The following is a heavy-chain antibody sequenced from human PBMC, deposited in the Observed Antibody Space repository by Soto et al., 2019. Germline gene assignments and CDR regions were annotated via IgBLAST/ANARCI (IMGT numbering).Heavy chain of an antibody. CDR1: GFTFSDHY. CDR3: ARGGRQPHPHNYFGMDV. D-gene: IGHD3-16*01. Sequence: PGGSLRLSCAASGFTFSDHYMDWVRQAPGKGLEWVGRIRNKANSYTTEYAASVKARFTISRDDSKNSLYLQMNSLKTEDTAVYYCARGGRQPHPHNYFGMDVWGQGTTVTVSS. CDR2: IRNKANSYTT. V-gene: IGHV3-72*01. J-gene: IGHJ6*02.